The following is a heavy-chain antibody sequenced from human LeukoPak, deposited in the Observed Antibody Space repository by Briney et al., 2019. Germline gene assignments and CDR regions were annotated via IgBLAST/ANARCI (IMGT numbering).Heavy chain of an antibody. CDR3: ARGLYYYGSGSYYAFDY. V-gene: IGHV1-3*01. CDR2: INAGNGNT. CDR1: GYTFTSYA. D-gene: IGHD3-10*01. Sequence: ASVKVSCKASGYTFTSYAMHWVRQAPGQRLERMGWINAGNGNTKYSQKFQGRVTITRDTSASTAYMELSSLRSEDTAVYYCARGLYYYGSGSYYAFDYWGQGTLVTVSS. J-gene: IGHJ4*02.